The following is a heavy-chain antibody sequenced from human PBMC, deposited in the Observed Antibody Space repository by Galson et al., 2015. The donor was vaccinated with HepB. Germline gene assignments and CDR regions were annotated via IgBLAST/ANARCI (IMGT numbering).Heavy chain of an antibody. D-gene: IGHD6-13*01. Sequence: SLRLSCAASGFTFSSNWMSWVRQAPGKGLEWVANIKEDGSEKYYVDSVEGRFTISRDNAKNSVYMQMNSLRAEDTAVYYCARVRSSRQFDYWGQGTLVTVSS. CDR1: GFTFSSNW. J-gene: IGHJ4*02. CDR3: ARVRSSRQFDY. V-gene: IGHV3-7*03. CDR2: IKEDGSEK.